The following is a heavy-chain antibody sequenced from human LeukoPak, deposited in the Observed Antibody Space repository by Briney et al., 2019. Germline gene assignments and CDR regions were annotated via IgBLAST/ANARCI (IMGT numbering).Heavy chain of an antibody. J-gene: IGHJ4*02. Sequence: GGSLRLSCAASGFTFSDFGMHWVRQAPGKGLEWVAFIRFDGSNQYYADSVKGRFTISRDNSKNTLYLQMNSLRAEVTAVYYCAKDGEFSSFSGDFDYWGQGTLVTVSS. CDR1: GFTFSDFG. D-gene: IGHD3-10*01. CDR3: AKDGEFSSFSGDFDY. V-gene: IGHV3-30*02. CDR2: IRFDGSNQ.